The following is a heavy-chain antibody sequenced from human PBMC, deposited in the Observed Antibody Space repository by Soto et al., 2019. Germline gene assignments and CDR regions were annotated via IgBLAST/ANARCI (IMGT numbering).Heavy chain of an antibody. CDR3: ARRIDCGLYV. V-gene: IGHV3-72*01. CDR1: GFTFSDQY. D-gene: IGHD1-26*01. Sequence: EVQLLESGGGLVQPGGSLRLSCAASGFTFSDQYMDWVRQAPGKGLEWVGRIRNKANSHSTNYAASVKGRFTIAGDYTKNSVYLQMDCLITEDTAVYYCARRIDCGLYVWGQGTPVTVSS. CDR2: IRNKANSHST. J-gene: IGHJ6*02.